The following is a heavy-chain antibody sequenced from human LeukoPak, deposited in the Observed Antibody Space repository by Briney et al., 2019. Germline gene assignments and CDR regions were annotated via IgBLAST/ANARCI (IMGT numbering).Heavy chain of an antibody. CDR1: GFTLNSYA. V-gene: IGHV3-23*01. J-gene: IGHJ4*02. D-gene: IGHD2-15*01. Sequence: GGSLTLSCAASGFTLNSYAMSWLRHAPGKGLGGGSDTSSSDAGTYYAESVRGRFTISRDNSKNTLFLQMNSLRAEDAAVYYCAKAPATSCSGVYCYPFDHWGQGTLVTVSS. CDR3: AKAPATSCSGVYCYPFDH. CDR2: TSSSDAGT.